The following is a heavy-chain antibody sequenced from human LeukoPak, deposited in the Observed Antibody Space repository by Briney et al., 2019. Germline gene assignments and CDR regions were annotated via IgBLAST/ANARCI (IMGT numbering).Heavy chain of an antibody. CDR3: ARANNDFWSGIPNWFDP. D-gene: IGHD3-3*01. CDR2: IYHSGST. Sequence: SETLSLTCAVSGGSISSGGYSWSWIRQPPGRGLEWIGYIYHSGSTYYNPSLKSRVTISVDRSKNQFSLKLSSVTAADTAVYYCARANNDFWSGIPNWFDPWGQGTLVTVSS. J-gene: IGHJ5*02. V-gene: IGHV4-30-2*01. CDR1: GGSISSGGYS.